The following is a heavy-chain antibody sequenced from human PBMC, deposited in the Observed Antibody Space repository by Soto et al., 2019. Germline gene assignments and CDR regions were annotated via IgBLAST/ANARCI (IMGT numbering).Heavy chain of an antibody. CDR1: GGSISGYS. Sequence: SEILSLTCAVSGGSISGYSWSWIRQPPGKGLEWIGNIHYTGGTNYNPSLKSRLTISLDTSKIQISLQLTSVTAADTAIYYCARRTKLGTAWYPDCWGQGTLVTVSS. D-gene: IGHD6-19*01. CDR3: ARRTKLGTAWYPDC. J-gene: IGHJ4*02. V-gene: IGHV4-59*08. CDR2: IHYTGGT.